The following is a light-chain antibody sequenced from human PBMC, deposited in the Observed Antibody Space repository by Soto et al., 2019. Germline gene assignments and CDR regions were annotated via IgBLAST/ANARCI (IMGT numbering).Light chain of an antibody. J-gene: IGKJ1*01. CDR2: DAS. V-gene: IGKV1-5*01. Sequence: DIQMTQSPSTLSASVGDRVTITCRASQSISSWLAWYQQKPGKAPKLLIYDASSLESGVPSRFSGSGSGTEFTLTLSSLQPDDFATYYCQQYNSYSPTFGQGTKVAIK. CDR3: QQYNSYSPT. CDR1: QSISSW.